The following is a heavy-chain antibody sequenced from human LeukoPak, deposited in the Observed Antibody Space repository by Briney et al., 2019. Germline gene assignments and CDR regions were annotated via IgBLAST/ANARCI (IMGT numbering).Heavy chain of an antibody. Sequence: ASVTVSCTASGYTFTSYDINWVRQATGQGLEWMGWMNPNSGNTGYAQKFQGRVTMTRNTSISTAYMELSSLRSEDTAVYYCASGTGITGTTDYYYGMDVWGQGTTVTVS. D-gene: IGHD1-7*01. CDR2: MNPNSGNT. CDR3: ASGTGITGTTDYYYGMDV. J-gene: IGHJ6*02. V-gene: IGHV1-8*01. CDR1: GYTFTSYD.